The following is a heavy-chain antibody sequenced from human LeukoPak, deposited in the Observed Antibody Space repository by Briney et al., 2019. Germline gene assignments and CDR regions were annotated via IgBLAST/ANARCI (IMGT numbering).Heavy chain of an antibody. CDR3: AVQYCSGGSCYLR. J-gene: IGHJ4*02. Sequence: ASVKVSCKASGYTFTGYYMHWVRQAPGQGLEWMGRINPNGGGTNYAQKFQGRVTMTRDTSISTAYMELSRLRSDDTAVYYCAVQYCSGGSCYLRWGQGTLVTVSS. CDR2: INPNGGGT. CDR1: GYTFTGYY. D-gene: IGHD2-15*01. V-gene: IGHV1-2*06.